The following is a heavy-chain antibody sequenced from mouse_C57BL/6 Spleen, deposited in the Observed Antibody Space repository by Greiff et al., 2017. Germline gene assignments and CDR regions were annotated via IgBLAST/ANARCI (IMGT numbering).Heavy chain of an antibody. J-gene: IGHJ3*01. CDR2: IDPSDSYT. CDR1: GYTFTSYW. CDR3: ARGGDYGYDKFAY. V-gene: IGHV1-69*01. D-gene: IGHD2-2*01. Sequence: QVQLQQPGAELVMPGASVKLSCKASGYTFTSYWMHWVKQRPGQGLEWIGEIDPSDSYTNYNQKFKGKSTLTVDKSSSTAYMQLSSLTSEDSAVYYCARGGDYGYDKFAYWGQGTLVTVSA.